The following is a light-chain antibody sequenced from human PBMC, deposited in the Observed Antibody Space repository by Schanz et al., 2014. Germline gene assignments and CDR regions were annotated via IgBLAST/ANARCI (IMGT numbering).Light chain of an antibody. CDR3: QQYGSSPWT. V-gene: IGKV3-20*01. CDR2: DAS. J-gene: IGKJ1*01. Sequence: EIVLTQSPGTLSLSPGERATLSCRASQSVSSSYLAWYQQKPGQPPRLLIYDASSRATGIPDRFSGSGSGTEFTLTISRLEPEDFAVYYCQQYGSSPWTFGQGTKVEIK. CDR1: QSVSSSY.